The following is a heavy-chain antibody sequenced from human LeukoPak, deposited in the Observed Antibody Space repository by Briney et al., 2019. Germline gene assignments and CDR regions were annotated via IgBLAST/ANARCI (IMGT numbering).Heavy chain of an antibody. CDR3: ARSDYGDLHNFDY. J-gene: IGHJ4*02. CDR1: GFTFSDYY. Sequence: KAGGSLRLSCAASGFTFSDYYMSWIRKAPGKGLEWVSYISSSGSTIYYADSVKGRFTISRDNAKNSLYLQMNSLRAEDTAVYYCARSDYGDLHNFDYWGQGTLVTVSS. CDR2: ISSSGSTI. D-gene: IGHD4-17*01. V-gene: IGHV3-11*01.